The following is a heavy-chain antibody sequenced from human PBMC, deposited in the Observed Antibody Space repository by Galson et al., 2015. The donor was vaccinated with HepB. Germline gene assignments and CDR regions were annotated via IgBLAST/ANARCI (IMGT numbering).Heavy chain of an antibody. CDR3: AREGRGITFGGVPYYYYGMDV. V-gene: IGHV3-49*03. D-gene: IGHD3-16*01. CDR1: GFTFGDYA. J-gene: IGHJ6*02. CDR2: IRSKAYGGTT. Sequence: SLRLSCAASGFTFGDYAMSWFRQAPGKGLEWVGFIRSKAYGGTTEYAASVKGRFTISRDDSKSIAYLQMNSLRSEDTAVYYCAREGRGITFGGVPYYYYGMDVWGQGTTVTVSS.